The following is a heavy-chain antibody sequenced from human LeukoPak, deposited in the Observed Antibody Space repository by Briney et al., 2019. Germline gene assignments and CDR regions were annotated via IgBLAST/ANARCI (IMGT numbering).Heavy chain of an antibody. J-gene: IGHJ4*02. V-gene: IGHV3-7*01. CDR1: AFRFSDYW. Sequence: GGSLRLSCAASAFRFSDYWMAWVRQAPGKGLEWVANTKHDGSEKYYMDSVKGRFTISSVNAKNSLYLQMNSLRAEDTAVYYCASLHDPSLSFDYWGQGTLVTVSS. CDR2: TKHDGSEK. CDR3: ASLHDPSLSFDY.